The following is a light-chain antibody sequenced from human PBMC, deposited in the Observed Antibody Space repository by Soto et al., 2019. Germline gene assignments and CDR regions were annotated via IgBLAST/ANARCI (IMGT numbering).Light chain of an antibody. J-gene: IGKJ1*01. Sequence: DIRITQSPSTLSASLGDRVTISCRASRTIDSWLACYQQRPGGIPQLLIYSASNLQNGVPSRFSGSGSGTDFTLTINGLQPDDWATYYCQEFHSSSRTVGQGTRVDMK. V-gene: IGKV1-5*03. CDR1: RTIDSW. CDR3: QEFHSSSRT. CDR2: SAS.